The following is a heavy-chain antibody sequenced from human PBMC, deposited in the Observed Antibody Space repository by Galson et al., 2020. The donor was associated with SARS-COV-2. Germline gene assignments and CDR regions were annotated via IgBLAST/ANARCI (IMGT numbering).Heavy chain of an antibody. V-gene: IGHV3-23*01. J-gene: IGHJ4*02. Sequence: GGSLRLSCAASGFTFSSYAMSWVRQAPGKGLEGVSAISGSGGSPYYADSVKGRFTISRDNSKNTLYLQMNSLRAEDTAVYYCAAGAVGATHDYWGQGTLVTVSS. CDR1: GFTFSSYA. CDR3: AAGAVGATHDY. D-gene: IGHD1-26*01. CDR2: ISGSGGSP.